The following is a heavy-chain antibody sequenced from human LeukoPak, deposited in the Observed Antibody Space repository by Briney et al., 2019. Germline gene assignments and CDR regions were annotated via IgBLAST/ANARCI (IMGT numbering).Heavy chain of an antibody. CDR3: AKRWGDDTYYFDF. V-gene: IGHV3-23*01. CDR1: GFTFSSYA. D-gene: IGHD3-10*01. CDR2: TSGSGGST. Sequence: GGSLRLSCAASGFTFSSYAMSWVRQAPGKGLEWVSGTSGSGGSTYYADSVKGRFTISRDNSKNTPYLQMNSLRAEDTAAYYCAKRWGDDTYYFDFWGQGNLVTVSS. J-gene: IGHJ4*02.